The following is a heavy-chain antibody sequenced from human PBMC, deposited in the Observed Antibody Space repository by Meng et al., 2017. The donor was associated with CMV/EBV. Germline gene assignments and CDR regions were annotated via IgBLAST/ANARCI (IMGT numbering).Heavy chain of an antibody. CDR1: GYSFTSYW. CDR2: IYPGDSDT. Sequence: KVSCKGSGYSFTSYWIGWVRQTPGKGLEWMGIIYPGDSDTRYSPSFQGQVTISADKSISTAYLQWGSLKASDTAMYYCARPIAAAGNDYYGMDVWGQGTTVTVSS. V-gene: IGHV5-51*01. D-gene: IGHD6-13*01. J-gene: IGHJ6*02. CDR3: ARPIAAAGNDYYGMDV.